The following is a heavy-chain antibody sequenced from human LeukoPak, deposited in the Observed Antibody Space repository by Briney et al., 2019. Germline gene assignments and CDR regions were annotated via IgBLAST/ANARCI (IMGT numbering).Heavy chain of an antibody. V-gene: IGHV3-30*02. J-gene: IGHJ4*02. Sequence: GGSLRLSCAASGFSFSGYGMHWVRQAPSKGLEWVAFIRHDGTQYHTDSVKGRFIISRDNSRSTLFLQMNSLGVEDTAVYYCGKGRERDYNCLDSWGQGTLVTVSS. CDR2: IRHDGTQ. CDR3: GKGRERDYNCLDS. CDR1: GFSFSGYG. D-gene: IGHD5-24*01.